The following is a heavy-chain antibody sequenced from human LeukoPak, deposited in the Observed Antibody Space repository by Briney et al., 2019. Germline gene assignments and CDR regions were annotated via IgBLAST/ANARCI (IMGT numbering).Heavy chain of an antibody. CDR3: GRGSGWLVDY. J-gene: IGHJ4*02. V-gene: IGHV3-7*04. CDR2: IKQDGSEK. Sequence: GGSLRLSCAASGFTFSSYSMNWVRQAPGKGLEWVANIKQDGSEKEYVDSVKGRFTISRDNAKKSVYLQMNSLRDEDTAVYYCGRGSGWLVDYWGQGTLVTVSS. D-gene: IGHD6-19*01. CDR1: GFTFSSYS.